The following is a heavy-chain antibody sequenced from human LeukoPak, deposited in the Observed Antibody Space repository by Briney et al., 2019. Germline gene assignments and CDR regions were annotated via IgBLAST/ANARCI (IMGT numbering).Heavy chain of an antibody. CDR1: GYTFSTDG. D-gene: IGHD2-2*01. CDR3: ARDSTRCRSTSCYQNDPFDI. CDR2: ISAYNDNT. J-gene: IGHJ3*02. Sequence: ASVKISCKASGYTFSTDGISLVRQAPGPGLDWMGWISAYNDNTYYAQKLQGRVTMTTHTSTSTAYMELRSLRSDDTAVYYCARDSTRCRSTSCYQNDPFDIWGQGTSVTVSS. V-gene: IGHV1-18*01.